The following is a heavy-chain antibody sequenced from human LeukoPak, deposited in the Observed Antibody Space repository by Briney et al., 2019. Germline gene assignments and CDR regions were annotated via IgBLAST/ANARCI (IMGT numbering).Heavy chain of an antibody. CDR3: AKGKDYGDYLALDY. CDR1: GFTVSSNY. CDR2: IYSGGST. Sequence: GSLRLSCAASGFTVSSNYMSWVRQAPGKGLEWVSVIYSGGSTYYADSVKGRFTISRDNSKNTLYLQMNSLRAEDTAVCYCAKGKDYGDYLALDYWGQGTLVTDSS. V-gene: IGHV3-66*01. J-gene: IGHJ4*02. D-gene: IGHD4-17*01.